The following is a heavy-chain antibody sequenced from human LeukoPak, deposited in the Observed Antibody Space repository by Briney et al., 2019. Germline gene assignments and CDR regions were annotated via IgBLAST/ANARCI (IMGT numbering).Heavy chain of an antibody. CDR1: GFTFSSYS. V-gene: IGHV3-21*01. J-gene: IGHJ1*01. D-gene: IGHD3-9*01. CDR2: ISSSSSYI. Sequence: GGSLRLSCAASGFTFSSYSMNWVRQALGKGLEWVSSISSSSSYIYYADSVKGRFTISRDNAKNSLYLQMNSLRAEDTAVYYCARDGHYDILTGYSPKDFQHWGQGTLVTVSS. CDR3: ARDGHYDILTGYSPKDFQH.